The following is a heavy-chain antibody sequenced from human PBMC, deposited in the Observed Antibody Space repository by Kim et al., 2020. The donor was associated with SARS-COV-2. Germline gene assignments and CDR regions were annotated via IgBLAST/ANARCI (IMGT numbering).Heavy chain of an antibody. Sequence: SENLSLTCTVSGGSISSYYWSWIRQPPGKGLEWIGYIYYSGSTNYNPSLKSRVTISVDTSKNQFSLKLSSVTAADTAVYYCARGSSLTIFGVVGWFDPWGQGTLVTVSS. CDR2: IYYSGST. V-gene: IGHV4-59*01. D-gene: IGHD3-3*01. CDR1: GGSISSYY. J-gene: IGHJ5*02. CDR3: ARGSSLTIFGVVGWFDP.